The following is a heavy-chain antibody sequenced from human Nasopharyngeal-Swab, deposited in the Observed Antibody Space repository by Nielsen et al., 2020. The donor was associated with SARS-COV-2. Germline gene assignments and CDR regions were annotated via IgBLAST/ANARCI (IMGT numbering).Heavy chain of an antibody. J-gene: IGHJ6*02. V-gene: IGHV3-13*01. D-gene: IGHD6-13*01. CDR2: IGTAGDT. CDR1: GFTFSSYD. CDR3: ARDRVDSSSWGYYYYGMDV. Sequence: GGSLRLSCAASGFTFSSYDMHWVRQAIGKGLEWVSAIGTAGDTYYPGSVKGRFTISRENAKNSLYLQMNSLRAGDTAVYYCARDRVDSSSWGYYYYGMDVWGQGTTVTVSS.